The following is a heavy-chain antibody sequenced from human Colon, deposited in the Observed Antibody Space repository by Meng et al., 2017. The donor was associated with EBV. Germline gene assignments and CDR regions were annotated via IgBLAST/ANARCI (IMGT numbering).Heavy chain of an antibody. D-gene: IGHD2-21*02. V-gene: IGHV4-30-2*01. CDR2: LYHGGTT. CDR3: ARGPSCGGACYWFDP. CDR1: GASISSDHYP. J-gene: IGHJ5*02. Sequence: QVRLQQPGSGLVQPSHALPLTCAVSGASISSDHYPWSWHPQPTGQGLVWNGILYHGGTTYHTSHNRLVTIVVDNSKHLSPLRLTSVTAANTAVYYCARGPSCGGACYWFDPWGQGTLVTVSS.